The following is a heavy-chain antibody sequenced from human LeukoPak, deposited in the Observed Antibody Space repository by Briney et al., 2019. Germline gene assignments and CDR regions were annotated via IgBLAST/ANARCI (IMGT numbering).Heavy chain of an antibody. V-gene: IGHV4-34*01. CDR3: ARGKNRRSMVRGALNWFDP. CDR1: GGSFSGFY. D-gene: IGHD3-10*01. Sequence: SETLSLTCAVYGGSFSGFYWSWIRQPPGKGLEWIGEINHSGSTNYNPSLKSRVTISVDTSKNQFSLKLSSVTAADTAVYYCARGKNRRSMVRGALNWFDPWGQGTLVTVSS. CDR2: INHSGST. J-gene: IGHJ5*02.